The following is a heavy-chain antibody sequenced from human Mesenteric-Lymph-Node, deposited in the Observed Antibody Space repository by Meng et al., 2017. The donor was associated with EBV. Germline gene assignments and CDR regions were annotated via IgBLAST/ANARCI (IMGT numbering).Heavy chain of an antibody. D-gene: IGHD1-1*01. CDR3: ARGRYELIWGLFDP. CDR1: GYTVTGYY. Sequence: VQTGAEVKKPGASVKVSCQAAGYTVTGYYIHWVRQAPGQGLEWMGWINPNTGGTKYAQKFQGWVTLTRDTSISTAYMELSRLRSDDTAVYYCARGRYELIWGLFDPWGQGTLVTVSS. CDR2: INPNTGGT. V-gene: IGHV1-2*04. J-gene: IGHJ5*02.